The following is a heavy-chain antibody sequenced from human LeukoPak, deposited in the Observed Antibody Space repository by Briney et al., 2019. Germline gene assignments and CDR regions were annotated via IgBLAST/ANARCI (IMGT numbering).Heavy chain of an antibody. J-gene: IGHJ4*02. CDR1: GFTLSTYA. CDR2: ISDNGDII. Sequence: GGSLRLSCAASGFTLSTYAVTWVRQAPGKGLEWVSSISDNGDIIYYADSVKGRFTISRDNSKNTLYLQMNSLRAEDTAVYYCAKYELETGYWGQGTLVTVSS. V-gene: IGHV3-23*01. CDR3: AKYELETGY. D-gene: IGHD1-1*01.